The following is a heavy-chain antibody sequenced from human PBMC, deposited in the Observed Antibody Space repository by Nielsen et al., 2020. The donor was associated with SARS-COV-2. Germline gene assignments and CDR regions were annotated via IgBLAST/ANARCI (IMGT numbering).Heavy chain of an antibody. D-gene: IGHD2-15*01. CDR3: TRGFYSQSDY. CDR2: INGDGGDK. V-gene: IGHV3-7*01. Sequence: GESLKISCEVSGFTFSSYWMTWVRQAPGKGLEWVASINGDGGDKYYVDSVKGRFTISRDNGKNSLYLQMNSLRSEDTALYYCTRGFYSQSDYWGQGTLVTVSS. CDR1: GFTFSSYW. J-gene: IGHJ4*02.